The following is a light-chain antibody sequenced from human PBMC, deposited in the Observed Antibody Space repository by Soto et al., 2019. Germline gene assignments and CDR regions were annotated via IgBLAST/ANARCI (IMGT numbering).Light chain of an antibody. V-gene: IGKV3-20*01. CDR2: VAS. Sequence: DIVLTQSPGTLSLSPGERATLSCRASQSVSSSYLAWYQQKPGQAPRLLIYVASSRATGIPDRFSGSGSGTDFTLTISSLEPEDFAVYYCQQYGTSPLFGQATKLEIK. CDR3: QQYGTSPL. J-gene: IGKJ2*01. CDR1: QSVSSSY.